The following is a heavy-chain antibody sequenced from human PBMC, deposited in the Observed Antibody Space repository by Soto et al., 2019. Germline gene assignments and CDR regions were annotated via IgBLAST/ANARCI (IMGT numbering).Heavy chain of an antibody. J-gene: IGHJ4*02. D-gene: IGHD3-3*01. CDR3: ARVESVYDFWCGYYGPRFDY. V-gene: IGHV4-34*01. Sequence: QVQLQQWGAGLLKPSETQSLTCAVYGGSFSGYYWSWIRQPPGKGLEWIGEINHSGSTNYNPSLKSRVTISVDTSKNQFSLKLSSVTAADTAVYYCARVESVYDFWCGYYGPRFDYWGQGTLVTVSS. CDR1: GGSFSGYY. CDR2: INHSGST.